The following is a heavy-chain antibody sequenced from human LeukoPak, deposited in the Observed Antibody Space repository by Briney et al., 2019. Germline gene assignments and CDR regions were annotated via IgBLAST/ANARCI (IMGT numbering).Heavy chain of an antibody. V-gene: IGHV3-11*01. Sequence: GGSLRLSCAASGFTFSAYWMSWVRRAPGKGLEWVSYISSSGSTIYYADSVKGRFTISRDNAKNSLYLQMNSLRAEDTAVYYCARGTDIVLFDYWGQGTLVTVSS. CDR3: ARGTDIVLFDY. CDR2: ISSSGSTI. CDR1: GFTFSAYW. D-gene: IGHD2-8*02. J-gene: IGHJ4*02.